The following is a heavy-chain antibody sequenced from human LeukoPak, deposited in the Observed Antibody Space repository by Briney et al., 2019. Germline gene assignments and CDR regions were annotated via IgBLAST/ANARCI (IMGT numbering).Heavy chain of an antibody. D-gene: IGHD2-21*01. CDR2: VSPTEDRK. V-gene: IGHV3-48*03. Sequence: PGGSLRLSCAASGFDFTDFTMNWVRQAPGKGLEWISFVSPTEDRKYYADSVRGRFAISRDNAKKSLFLQLDSLRAEDTAVYYCARGRCCCTPCFSHYYMDLWGSGTTVMVSS. J-gene: IGHJ6*03. CDR1: GFDFTDFT. CDR3: ARGRCCCTPCFSHYYMDL.